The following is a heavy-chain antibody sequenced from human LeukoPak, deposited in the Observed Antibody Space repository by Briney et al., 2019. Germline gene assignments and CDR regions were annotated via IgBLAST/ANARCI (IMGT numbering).Heavy chain of an antibody. CDR2: INPSGGGP. Sequence: GASVKVSCKASGYSFTSYYMHWVRQAPGQGLEGMGIINPSGGGPTYAQKFQGRVTMTRDTSTGTVYMELSSLRSEDTAVYYCARSYYDSRGYWAFDIWGQGTMVTVSS. CDR1: GYSFTSYY. J-gene: IGHJ3*02. CDR3: ARSYYDSRGYWAFDI. D-gene: IGHD3-22*01. V-gene: IGHV1-46*01.